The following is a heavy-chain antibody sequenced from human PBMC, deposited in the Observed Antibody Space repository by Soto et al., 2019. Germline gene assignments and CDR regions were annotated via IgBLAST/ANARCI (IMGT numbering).Heavy chain of an antibody. CDR2: ISSDGRGE. CDR3: AKEENQNYEVYH. Sequence: QVQLVESGGGVVQPGGSLRLSCVGSGFNFARFGIQWIRQAPGKGLEWVAIISSDGRGEDFADSVKGRFAISKDNSYNTVDLEMTGLRSDDTAVYYCAKEENQNYEVYHWGQGTLGTVST. D-gene: IGHD3-3*01. J-gene: IGHJ1*01. V-gene: IGHV3-30*18. CDR1: GFNFARFG.